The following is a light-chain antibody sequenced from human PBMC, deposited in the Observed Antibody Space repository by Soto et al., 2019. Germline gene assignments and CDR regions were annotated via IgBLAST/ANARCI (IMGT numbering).Light chain of an antibody. CDR3: QQDGRSSLMFT. Sequence: ETVLTQSPGTLSLSPGERATLSCRASQSVTSDFLARYQQKPGQATSLLIYGASPWAAGVPDRFCCSGSGGDFTLTITTLEPEDFAVYYGQQDGRSSLMFTFGQGTKLGV. CDR1: QSVTSDF. J-gene: IGKJ2*01. V-gene: IGKV3-20*01. CDR2: GAS.